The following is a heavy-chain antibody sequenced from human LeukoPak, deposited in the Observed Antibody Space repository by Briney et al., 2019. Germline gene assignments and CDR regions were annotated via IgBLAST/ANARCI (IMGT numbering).Heavy chain of an antibody. J-gene: IGHJ4*02. D-gene: IGHD3-22*01. CDR2: ISYDGSNK. CDR3: ATAYYYDSSGYSH. CDR1: GFTFSSYG. Sequence: GGSLRLSCAASGFTFSSYGMHWVRQAPGKGLEWVAVISYDGSNKYYADSVKGRFTISRDNSKNTLYLQMNSLRAEDTAVYYCATAYYYDSSGYSHWGQGTLVTVSS. V-gene: IGHV3-30*03.